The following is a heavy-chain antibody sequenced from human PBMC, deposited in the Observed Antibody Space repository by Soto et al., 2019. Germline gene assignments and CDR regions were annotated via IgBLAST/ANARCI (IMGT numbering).Heavy chain of an antibody. V-gene: IGHV3-48*01. J-gene: IGHJ4*02. CDR1: GFTFSSYS. CDR2: ISSSSSTI. D-gene: IGHD3-3*01. Sequence: EVQLVESGGGLVQPGGSLRLSCAASGFTFSSYSMNWVRQAPGKGLEWVSYISSSSSTIYYADSVKGRFTISRDNAKNSLYLQMNSLRAGDKAVYYCARDVGGGYDFWSGYYQPYYFDYWGQGTLVTVSS. CDR3: ARDVGGGYDFWSGYYQPYYFDY.